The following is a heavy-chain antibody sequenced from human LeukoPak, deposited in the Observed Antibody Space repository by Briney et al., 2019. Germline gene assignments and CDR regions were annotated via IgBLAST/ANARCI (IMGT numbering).Heavy chain of an antibody. CDR1: GGSFSGYY. D-gene: IGHD3-10*01. CDR3: ARASQGLWFRYWFDP. V-gene: IGHV4-34*01. Sequence: PSETLSLTCAVYGGSFSGYYWSWIRQPPGKGLEWIGEINHSGSTNYNPSLKSRVTISVVTSKNQFSLKLSSVTSADTAVYYCARASQGLWFRYWFDPWGQGTLVTVSS. CDR2: INHSGST. J-gene: IGHJ5*02.